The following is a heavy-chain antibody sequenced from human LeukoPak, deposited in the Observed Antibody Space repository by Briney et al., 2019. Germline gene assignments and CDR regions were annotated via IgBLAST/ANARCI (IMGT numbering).Heavy chain of an antibody. CDR3: AKTLYCTGTSCSGYFDY. J-gene: IGHJ4*02. D-gene: IGHD2-2*01. CDR1: GFTFNNYP. CDR2: IGGEKSGSWT. Sequence: GGSLRLSCAASGFTFNNYPMGWVRQAPGKGLEWLSAIGGEKSGSWTKSADSVKGRFTVSRDNSKNTLYLQMNSLRAEDTTVYYCAKTLYCTGTSCSGYFDYWGQGTLVSVSS. V-gene: IGHV3-23*01.